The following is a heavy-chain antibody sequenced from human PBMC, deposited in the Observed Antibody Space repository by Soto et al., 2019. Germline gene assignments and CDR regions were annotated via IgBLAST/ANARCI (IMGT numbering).Heavy chain of an antibody. Sequence: QVQLQESGPGLVKPSQTLSLTCTVSGGSISSGGYYWSWIRQHPGKGLEWIGYIYYSGSTYYNPSLKRRVTISVDTSKNQFSLKLSSVTAADTAVYYCARAVDDSSGYYPYYFDYWGQGTLVTVSS. CDR3: ARAVDDSSGYYPYYFDY. V-gene: IGHV4-31*03. J-gene: IGHJ4*02. CDR2: IYYSGST. D-gene: IGHD3-22*01. CDR1: GGSISSGGYY.